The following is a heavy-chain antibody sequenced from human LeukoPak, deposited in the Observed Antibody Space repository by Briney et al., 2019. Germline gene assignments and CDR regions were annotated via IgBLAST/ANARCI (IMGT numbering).Heavy chain of an antibody. CDR1: RFTFSSYG. Sequence: GGSLRLSCAASRFTFSSYGMHWVRQAPGKGLEWVAYIQYDGSNEQYADSVKGRFSISRDNARNSLYLQVNSLRAEDTAVYYCARDGQDYYDSSGYLHYWGQGTLVTVSS. CDR2: IQYDGSNE. CDR3: ARDGQDYYDSSGYLHY. J-gene: IGHJ4*02. V-gene: IGHV3-30*02. D-gene: IGHD3-22*01.